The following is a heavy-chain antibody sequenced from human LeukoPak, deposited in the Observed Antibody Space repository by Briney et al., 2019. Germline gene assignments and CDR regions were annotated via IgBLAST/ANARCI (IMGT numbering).Heavy chain of an antibody. CDR3: ARGHYESSGYYLGY. CDR1: GYTFTRYY. J-gene: IGHJ4*02. Sequence: ASVKVSCKASGYTFTRYYMHWVRQAPGQGLEWMGIINPSGGSTSYAHKFQGRVTMTMDTSTSTVYMELSRLNSEDTVVYYCARGHYESSGYYLGYWGQGTLATVSS. CDR2: INPSGGST. V-gene: IGHV1-46*01. D-gene: IGHD3-22*01.